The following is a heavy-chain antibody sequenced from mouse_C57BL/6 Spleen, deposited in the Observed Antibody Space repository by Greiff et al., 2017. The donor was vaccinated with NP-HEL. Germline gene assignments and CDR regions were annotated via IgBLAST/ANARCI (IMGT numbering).Heavy chain of an antibody. J-gene: IGHJ3*01. V-gene: IGHV6-3*01. CDR2: IRLKSDNYAT. CDR3: TGGGWLDRFAY. CDR1: GFTFSNYW. D-gene: IGHD2-3*01. Sequence: EVKVEESGGGLVQPGGSMKLSCVASGFTFSNYWMNWVRQSPEKGLEWVAQIRLKSDNYATHYAESVKGRFTISRDDSKSSVYLQMNNLRAEDTGSYYCTGGGWLDRFAYWGQGTLVTVSA.